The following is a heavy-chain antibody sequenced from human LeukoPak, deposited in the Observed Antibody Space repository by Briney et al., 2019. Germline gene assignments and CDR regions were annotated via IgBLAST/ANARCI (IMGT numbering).Heavy chain of an antibody. CDR3: ARDRYPTVVTPYAFDI. J-gene: IGHJ3*02. V-gene: IGHV4-59*01. D-gene: IGHD4-23*01. Sequence: SETLSLTCTVSGGSISSYYWSWIRQPPGKGLEWIGYIYYSGSTNYNPSLKSRVTISVDTSKNQFSLKLSSVTAADTAVYYCARDRYPTVVTPYAFDIWGQGTMVTVSS. CDR1: GGSISSYY. CDR2: IYYSGST.